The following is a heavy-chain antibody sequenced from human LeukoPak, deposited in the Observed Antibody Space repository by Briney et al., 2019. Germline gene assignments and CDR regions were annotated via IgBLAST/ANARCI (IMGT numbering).Heavy chain of an antibody. CDR3: ASKRFLEIQ. J-gene: IGHJ4*02. V-gene: IGHV3-74*01. D-gene: IGHD3-3*01. CDR2: INNDGRST. Sequence: QPGGSLRLSCVASGFAFTNYGMMWVRQAPGKGLVWVSYINNDGRSTTYADSVKGRFTISRDNAKNTLYLQMNSLRAEDTAVYYCASKRFLEIQWGQGTLVTVSS. CDR1: GFAFTNYG.